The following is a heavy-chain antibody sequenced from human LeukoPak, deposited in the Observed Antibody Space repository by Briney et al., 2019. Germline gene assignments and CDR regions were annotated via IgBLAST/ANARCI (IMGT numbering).Heavy chain of an antibody. CDR1: GASIKRNY. D-gene: IGHD6-13*01. CDR3: AAAAGQESNWFDP. CDR2: ILASGST. V-gene: IGHV4-4*07. J-gene: IGHJ5*02. Sequence: SETLSLTCSVSGASIKRNYWNWIRQPAGTGLEWIGRILASGSTNYNPSLKSRVTISVDTSKNQFSLKLSSVTAADTAVYYCAAAAGQESNWFDPWGQGTLVTVSS.